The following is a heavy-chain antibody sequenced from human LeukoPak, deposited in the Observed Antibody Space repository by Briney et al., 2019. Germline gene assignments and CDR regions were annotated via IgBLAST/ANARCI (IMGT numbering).Heavy chain of an antibody. V-gene: IGHV4-30-2*01. D-gene: IGHD5-24*01. Sequence: SETLSLTCAVSGGSITSGGFSWDWIRQPPGKGLEWIGHLYHSGRTYYSPSLNSRVTMSSDRSKNYFSLRLSSVSAADTAVYYCARGVRDGYNYPPSFDYWGQGILVSV. CDR2: LYHSGRT. J-gene: IGHJ4*02. CDR3: ARGVRDGYNYPPSFDY. CDR1: GGSITSGGFS.